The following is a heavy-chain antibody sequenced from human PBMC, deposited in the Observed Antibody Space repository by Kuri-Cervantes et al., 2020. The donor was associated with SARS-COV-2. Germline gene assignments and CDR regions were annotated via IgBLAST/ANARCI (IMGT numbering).Heavy chain of an antibody. Sequence: GESLKISCAASGFSFSSYGMSWVRQAPGKGLEWVAVISSDGGNKYYADSVRGRFTISRDNSKNTLYLRLNTLRAEDTAVYHCAREYVYDTTGYFYWYFDLWGRGTLVTVSS. CDR2: ISSDGGNK. D-gene: IGHD3-22*01. V-gene: IGHV3-30*03. CDR3: AREYVYDTTGYFYWYFDL. CDR1: GFSFSSYG. J-gene: IGHJ2*01.